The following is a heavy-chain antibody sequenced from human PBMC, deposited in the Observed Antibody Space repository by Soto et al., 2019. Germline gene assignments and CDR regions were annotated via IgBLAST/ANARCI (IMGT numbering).Heavy chain of an antibody. V-gene: IGHV2-5*01. D-gene: IGHD3-9*01. CDR2: IYWNDDK. Sequence: SGPTLVNPTQTLTLTCTFSGFSLSTSGVGVGWIRQPPGKALEWLALIYWNDDKRYSPSLKSRLTITKDTSKNQVVLTMTNMDPVDTATYYCAHRQRPKLRYFDWPTRTRDNCFDPWGQGTLVTVSS. CDR1: GFSLSTSGVG. CDR3: AHRQRPKLRYFDWPTRTRDNCFDP. J-gene: IGHJ5*02.